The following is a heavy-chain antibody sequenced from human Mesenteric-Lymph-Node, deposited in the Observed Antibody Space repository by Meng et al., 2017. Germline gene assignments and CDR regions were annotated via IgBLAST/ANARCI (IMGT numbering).Heavy chain of an antibody. D-gene: IGHD3-22*01. V-gene: IGHV4-39*07. CDR1: GGSISSSSYY. J-gene: IGHJ4*02. CDR3: ARVAPENYYDSSGYYLGSGYYFDY. CDR2: IYYSGST. Sequence: SETLSLTCTVSGGSISSSSYYWGWIRQPPGKGLEWIGSIYYSGSTYYNPSLKSRVTISVDTSKNQFSLKLSSVTAADTAVYYCARVAPENYYDSSGYYLGSGYYFDYWGQGTLVTVSS.